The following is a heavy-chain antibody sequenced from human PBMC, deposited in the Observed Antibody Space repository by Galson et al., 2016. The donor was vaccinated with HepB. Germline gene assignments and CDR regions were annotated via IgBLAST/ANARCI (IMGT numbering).Heavy chain of an antibody. J-gene: IGHJ4*02. V-gene: IGHV3-30*04. CDR1: GLTFTGSA. Sequence: SMRLSCEASGLTFTGSAIHGVRQAPGKGLEWVAVISYDGSNNYYADSVKGRFTSSRDDSKNTLDLQRESLKPEDTAVYYCARVGFGRSYGQGFDYWGQGTLVTGSS. CDR2: ISYDGSNN. D-gene: IGHD3-16*01. CDR3: ARVGFGRSYGQGFDY.